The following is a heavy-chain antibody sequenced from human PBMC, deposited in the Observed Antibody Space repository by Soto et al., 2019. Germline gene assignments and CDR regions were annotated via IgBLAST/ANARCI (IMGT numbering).Heavy chain of an antibody. V-gene: IGHV6-1*01. Sequence: PSQTLSLTCAISGDSVSSNSAAWNWIRQSPSRGLEWLGRTYYRSKWYNDYAVSVKSRITINPDTSKNQFPLQLNSVTPEDMAVYYCARALSDVYCGGDCTTGAFDIWGQGTMVTVSS. J-gene: IGHJ3*02. CDR2: TYYRSKWYN. CDR3: ARALSDVYCGGDCTTGAFDI. D-gene: IGHD2-21*01. CDR1: GDSVSSNSAA.